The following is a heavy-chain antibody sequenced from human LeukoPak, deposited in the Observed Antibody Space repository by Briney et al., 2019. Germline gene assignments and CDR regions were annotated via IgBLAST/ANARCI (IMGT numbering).Heavy chain of an antibody. J-gene: IGHJ4*02. CDR1: GFTFSSYA. CDR3: ARDEYGDYEPLDY. V-gene: IGHV3-30-3*01. Sequence: GGSLRLSCAASGFTFSSYAMHWVRQAPGKGLEWVAVISYDGSNKYYADSVKGRFTISRDNSKNTLYLQMNSLRAEDTAVYYCARDEYGDYEPLDYWGQGTLVTVSS. D-gene: IGHD4-17*01. CDR2: ISYDGSNK.